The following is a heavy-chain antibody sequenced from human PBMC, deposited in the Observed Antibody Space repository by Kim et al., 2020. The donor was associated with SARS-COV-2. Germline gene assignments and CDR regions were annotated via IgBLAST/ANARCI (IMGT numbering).Heavy chain of an antibody. CDR3: AKGNYGGNSVDY. CDR2: IWYDGSNT. Sequence: GGSLRLSCAASGFTFSSYGMHWVRQAPGKGLEWVAVIWYDGSNTYHADSVKGRFTISRDNSKNTLYLQMNSLRSEDTAVYYCAKGNYGGNSVDYWGQGTLVTVSS. V-gene: IGHV3-33*06. J-gene: IGHJ4*02. D-gene: IGHD4-17*01. CDR1: GFTFSSYG.